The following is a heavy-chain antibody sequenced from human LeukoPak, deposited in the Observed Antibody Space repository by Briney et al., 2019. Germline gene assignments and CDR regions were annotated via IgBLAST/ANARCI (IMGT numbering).Heavy chain of an antibody. CDR1: GLTFSSYA. D-gene: IGHD3-10*01. CDR2: ITDNGRKT. J-gene: IGHJ4*02. CDR3: AKITVATTPNY. V-gene: IGHV3-23*01. Sequence: PGGSLRLSCVASGLTFSSYAMNWVRQASGKGLEWVSGITDNGRKTYYADSVKGRFSISRDNSKNTLYLQMSDLRAEDTAVYYCAKITVATTPNYWGQGTLVTVSS.